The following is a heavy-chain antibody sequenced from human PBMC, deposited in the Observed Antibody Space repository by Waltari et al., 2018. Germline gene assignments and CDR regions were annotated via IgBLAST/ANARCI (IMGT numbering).Heavy chain of an antibody. D-gene: IGHD6-13*01. J-gene: IGHJ4*02. V-gene: IGHV3-21*01. CDR2: ISSTGKNI. CDR3: ASVGSSWYFDY. Sequence: EVQLVEYGGGLVKPGGSLRLSCAAPGFSFSIYSMNWVRQAPGKGLEWVGSISSTGKNIFYADSVKGRFTISRDDTKNSLYLQMSSLRVEDTAMYFCASVGSSWYFDYWGQGAPVTVSS. CDR1: GFSFSIYS.